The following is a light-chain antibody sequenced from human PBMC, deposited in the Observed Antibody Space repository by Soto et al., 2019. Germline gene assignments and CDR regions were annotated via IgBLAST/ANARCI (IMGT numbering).Light chain of an antibody. CDR2: GAL. CDR3: QHYGSSPYT. V-gene: IGKV3-20*01. CDR1: QSVSSIY. J-gene: IGKJ2*01. Sequence: EIVLTQSPGTLSLSPGERATLSCGASQSVSSIYLAWYQQKPGQAPRLLIYGALSRATGIPDRFSGSGSGTDYTLTISRLEPEDFAVYYCQHYGSSPYTFGQGTKLEIK.